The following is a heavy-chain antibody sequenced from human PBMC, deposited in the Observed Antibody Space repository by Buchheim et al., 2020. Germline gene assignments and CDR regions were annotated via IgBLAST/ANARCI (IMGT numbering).Heavy chain of an antibody. CDR3: ARAARYYDAFDP. D-gene: IGHD3-22*01. J-gene: IGHJ5*02. Sequence: QVQLQQSGPGLVKPSETLSLTCTVSGGSINSYYWSWIRQPPGKGLEWIGYIYYSGSTNYNPSLKSRVTISVDTSKNQFSLKLSSVIAADTAAYYCARAARYYDAFDPWGRGTL. V-gene: IGHV4-59*08. CDR1: GGSINSYY. CDR2: IYYSGST.